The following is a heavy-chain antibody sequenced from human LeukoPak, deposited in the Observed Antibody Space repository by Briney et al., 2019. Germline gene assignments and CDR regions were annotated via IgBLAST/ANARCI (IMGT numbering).Heavy chain of an antibody. CDR1: GFSLSTSGMC. D-gene: IGHD3-22*01. Sequence: SGPALVKPTQTLTLTCTFSGFSLSTSGMCVSWIRQPPGKALEWLARIDWDDDKYYSTSLKTRLTISKDTSKNQVVLTMTSMDPVDTATYYCARLSPPDYYDSSGYYYPNWGQGTLVTVSS. CDR2: IDWDDDK. V-gene: IGHV2-70*11. CDR3: ARLSPPDYYDSSGYYYPN. J-gene: IGHJ4*02.